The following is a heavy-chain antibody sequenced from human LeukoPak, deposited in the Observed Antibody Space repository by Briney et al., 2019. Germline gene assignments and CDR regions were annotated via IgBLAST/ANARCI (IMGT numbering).Heavy chain of an antibody. V-gene: IGHV3-21*01. J-gene: IGHJ4*02. CDR2: ISSSSYI. Sequence: PGGSLRLSCAASGFTFSSYSMNWVRQAPGKGLEWVSSISSSSYIYYADSVKGRFTISRDNAKNSLYLQMNSLRAEDTAVYYCARDPYSSSWFDYWGQGTLVTVSS. D-gene: IGHD6-13*01. CDR1: GFTFSSYS. CDR3: ARDPYSSSWFDY.